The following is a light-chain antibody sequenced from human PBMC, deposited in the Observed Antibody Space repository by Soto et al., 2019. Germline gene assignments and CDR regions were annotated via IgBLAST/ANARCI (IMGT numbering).Light chain of an antibody. Sequence: EIVLTQSPGTLSLSPGERATLSCRASQSVSSTYLGWYQQKPGQAPRLLIYGASSRATGIPDRFSGSGSGTDFTLTIARLEPEDFAVYYCQLYGSSPPCTCGQGTKVDIK. J-gene: IGKJ1*01. CDR2: GAS. V-gene: IGKV3-20*01. CDR3: QLYGSSPPCT. CDR1: QSVSSTY.